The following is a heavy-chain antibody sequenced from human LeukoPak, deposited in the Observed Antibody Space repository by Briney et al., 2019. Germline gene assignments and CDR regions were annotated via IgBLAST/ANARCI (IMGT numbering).Heavy chain of an antibody. J-gene: IGHJ4*02. CDR3: ARGYYGGSYFGY. D-gene: IGHD4-23*01. CDR2: IYYSGST. V-gene: IGHV4-59*01. Sequence: SETLSLTCTVSGGSISSYYWSWIRQPPGKGLEWIGYIYYSGSTNYNPSLKSRVTISVDTSKNQFSLKLSSVTAADTAVYYCARGYYGGSYFGYWGQGTLVTVSS. CDR1: GGSISSYY.